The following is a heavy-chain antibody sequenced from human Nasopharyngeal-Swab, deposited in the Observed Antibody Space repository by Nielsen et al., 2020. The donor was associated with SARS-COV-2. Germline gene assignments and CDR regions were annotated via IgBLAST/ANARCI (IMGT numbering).Heavy chain of an antibody. D-gene: IGHD6-19*01. J-gene: IGHJ3*02. CDR1: GFTFSSYE. CDR2: INSGDIGDSTK. Sequence: GESLKISCAASGFTFSSYEMNWVRQAPGKGLEWISYINSGDIGDSTKEYADSVEGRFTISRDNAKNSVFLQMNSLRAEDTAMYYCARHLGAAVAPMGAFDIWGQGTMVTVSS. V-gene: IGHV3-48*03. CDR3: ARHLGAAVAPMGAFDI.